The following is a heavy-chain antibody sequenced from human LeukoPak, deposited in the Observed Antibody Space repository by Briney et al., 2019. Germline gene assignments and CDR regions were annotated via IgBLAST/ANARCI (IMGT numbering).Heavy chain of an antibody. CDR3: AKREYQLLCFDY. V-gene: IGHV3-23*01. CDR1: GFTFSSYA. CDR2: ISGSGGST. D-gene: IGHD2-2*01. J-gene: IGHJ4*02. Sequence: GGSLRLSCAASGFTFSSYAMSWVRRAPGKGLEWVSAISGSGGSTYYADSVKGRFTISRDNSKNTLYLQMNSLRAEDTAVYYCAKREYQLLCFDYWGQGTLVTVSS.